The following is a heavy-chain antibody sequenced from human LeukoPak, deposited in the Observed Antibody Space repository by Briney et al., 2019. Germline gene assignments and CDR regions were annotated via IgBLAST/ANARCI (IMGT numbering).Heavy chain of an antibody. CDR2: ISGSGGST. V-gene: IGHV3-23*01. CDR3: ATGGAVSGTY. Sequence: GGSLRLSCAASGFTFSSYGMSWVRQAPGKGLEWVSAISGSGGSTYYADSVKGRFTISRDNSKNTLYLQMNSLRAEDTAVYYCATGGAVSGTYWGQGTLVTVSS. J-gene: IGHJ4*02. D-gene: IGHD6-19*01. CDR1: GFTFSSYG.